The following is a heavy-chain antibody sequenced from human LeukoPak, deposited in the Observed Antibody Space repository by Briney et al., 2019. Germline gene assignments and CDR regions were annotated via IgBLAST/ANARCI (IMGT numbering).Heavy chain of an antibody. Sequence: TSETLSLTCTVSGGSISSHDYYWGWIRQPPGKGLEWIGSIHYSGSTYYNLSLKSRVTISVDTSKNQFSLNLNSVTAADTAVYYCARGGNSGWRTPNDDYWGQGTLVTVSS. J-gene: IGHJ4*02. D-gene: IGHD6-19*01. V-gene: IGHV4-39*07. CDR3: ARGGNSGWRTPNDDY. CDR1: GGSISSHDYY. CDR2: IHYSGST.